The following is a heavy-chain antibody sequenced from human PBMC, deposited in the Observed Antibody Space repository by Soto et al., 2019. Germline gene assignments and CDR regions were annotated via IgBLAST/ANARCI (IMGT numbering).Heavy chain of an antibody. D-gene: IGHD4-17*01. CDR2: INSDGSST. CDR1: GFTFSSYW. J-gene: IGHJ4*02. V-gene: IGHV3-74*01. CDR3: ARDSDYGGNQYYFDY. Sequence: PGGSLRLSCAASGFTFSSYWMHWVRQAPGKGLVWVSRINSDGSSTSYADSVKGRFTISRDNAKNTLYLQMNSLRAEDTAVYYCARDSDYGGNQYYFDYWGQGTLVTVSS.